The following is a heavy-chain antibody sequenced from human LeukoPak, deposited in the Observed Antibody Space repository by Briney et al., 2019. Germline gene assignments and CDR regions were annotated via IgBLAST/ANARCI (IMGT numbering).Heavy chain of an antibody. J-gene: IGHJ3*02. D-gene: IGHD6-19*01. CDR2: IYTSGST. CDR3: ARGGGWYHAFDI. CDR1: GGSISSYY. Sequence: PSETLSLTCTVSGGSISSYYWSWIRQPAGXXLEWIGHIYTSGSTNYNPSLKSRVTMSVDTSKNQFSLKLSSVTAADTAVYYCARGGGWYHAFDIWGQGTMVTVSS. V-gene: IGHV4-4*07.